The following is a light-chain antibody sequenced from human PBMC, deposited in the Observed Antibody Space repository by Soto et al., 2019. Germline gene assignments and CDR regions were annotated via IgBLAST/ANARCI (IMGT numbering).Light chain of an antibody. CDR2: AAS. V-gene: IGKV1-39*01. J-gene: IGKJ1*01. Sequence: DIQMTQSPSTRAASVLDRVKITCLASQSLSRWLSWYQQKPGKPPRLLIYAASSLQRGVPSRFSGSGSGTDFTLTITNLQPEDFATYSCQQSYNSPQTCGQGTKVDIK. CDR1: QSLSRW. CDR3: QQSYNSPQT.